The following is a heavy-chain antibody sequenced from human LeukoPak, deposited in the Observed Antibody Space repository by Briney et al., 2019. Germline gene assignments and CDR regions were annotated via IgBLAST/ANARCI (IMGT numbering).Heavy chain of an antibody. J-gene: IGHJ4*02. CDR1: GFTFSHDW. CDR2: IRQDGSGE. CDR3: AREGRYEALDY. V-gene: IGHV3-7*01. D-gene: IGHD1-1*01. Sequence: GGSLRLSCAASGFTFSHDWMSWVRQAPGKGLEWVASIRQDGSGEHYVDSVKGRFTISRDNAKNSLYLQMNSLRAEDTAVYYCAREGRYEALDYWGQGTLVTVSS.